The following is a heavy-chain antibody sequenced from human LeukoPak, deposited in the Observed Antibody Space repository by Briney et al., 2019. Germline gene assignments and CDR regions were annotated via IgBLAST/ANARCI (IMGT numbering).Heavy chain of an antibody. Sequence: ASVKVSCKASGYSFTNYDINWVRQATGQGLEWMGWMNPKSGDTGYSQKFQGRVTMTRNTSISTAYMELSSLRSEDTAVYYCAKEYYYGSGDGFDPWGQGTLVTVSS. CDR2: MNPKSGDT. J-gene: IGHJ5*02. CDR3: AKEYYYGSGDGFDP. CDR1: GYSFTNYD. D-gene: IGHD3-10*01. V-gene: IGHV1-8*02.